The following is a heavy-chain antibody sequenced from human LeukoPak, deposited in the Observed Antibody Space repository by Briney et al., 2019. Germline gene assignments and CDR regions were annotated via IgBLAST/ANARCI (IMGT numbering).Heavy chain of an antibody. CDR3: ARVSAGSIVVVTAHYYYYYMDV. J-gene: IGHJ6*03. CDR1: GGSNISYY. Sequence: PSETLSLTCTVSGGSNISYYWSWIRQPAGKGLEWIGRIYTSGSTNYNPSLKSRVTMSVETSKNQFSLKLSSVTAADTAVYYCARVSAGSIVVVTAHYYYYYMDVWGKGTTVTVSS. V-gene: IGHV4-4*07. CDR2: IYTSGST. D-gene: IGHD2-21*02.